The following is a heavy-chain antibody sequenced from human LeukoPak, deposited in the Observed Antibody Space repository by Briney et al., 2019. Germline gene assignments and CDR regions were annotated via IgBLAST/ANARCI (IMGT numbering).Heavy chain of an antibody. CDR2: IIPILGIA. CDR1: GGTFSSYA. J-gene: IGHJ3*02. V-gene: IGHV1-69*04. D-gene: IGHD3-9*01. Sequence: ASVKVSCKASGGTFSSYAISWVRQAPGQGLEWMGRIIPILGIANYAQKFQGRVTITADKSTSTAYMELSSLRSEDTAVYYCARGYRDYDILTGYYKNDAFDIWGQGTMVTVSS. CDR3: ARGYRDYDILTGYYKNDAFDI.